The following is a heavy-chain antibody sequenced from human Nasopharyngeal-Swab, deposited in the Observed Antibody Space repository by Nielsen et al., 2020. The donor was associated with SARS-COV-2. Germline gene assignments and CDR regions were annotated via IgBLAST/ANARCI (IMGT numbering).Heavy chain of an antibody. Sequence: WVRQAPGKGLEWMGGIIPIFGTANYAQKFQGRVTITADKSTSTAYMELSSLRSEDTAVYYCARDSTYYYDSSGSDDAFDIWGQGTMVTVSS. J-gene: IGHJ3*02. D-gene: IGHD3-22*01. CDR3: ARDSTYYYDSSGSDDAFDI. CDR2: IIPIFGTA. V-gene: IGHV1-69*06.